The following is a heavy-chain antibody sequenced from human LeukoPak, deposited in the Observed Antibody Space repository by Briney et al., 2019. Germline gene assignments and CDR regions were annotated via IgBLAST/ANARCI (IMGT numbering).Heavy chain of an antibody. CDR2: IRLDGSNK. J-gene: IGHJ4*02. D-gene: IGHD3-10*01. CDR1: GFTFSNYG. V-gene: IGHV3-30*02. CDR3: AKNDYASGSYYYFDY. Sequence: TGGSLRLSCAASGFTFSNYGMHWVRQAPGKGLEWVAFIRLDGSNKYYADSVKGRFTISRDNSKNTLYLQMNSLRAEDTAVYYCAKNDYASGSYYYFDYWGQGTVVAVSS.